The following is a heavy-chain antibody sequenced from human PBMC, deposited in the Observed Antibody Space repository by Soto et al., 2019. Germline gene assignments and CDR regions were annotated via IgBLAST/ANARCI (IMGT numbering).Heavy chain of an antibody. D-gene: IGHD3-22*01. Sequence: GGSLRLSGSASGFTFSDYYISWIRQAPGKGLEWISYIDSSGIIIYYADSVKGRFTISRDNAKNSLYLQMNSLRAEDTAVYYCARDLGYYDSSGYFDYSGQGTLVTFSS. J-gene: IGHJ4*02. CDR3: ARDLGYYDSSGYFDY. CDR2: IDSSGIII. V-gene: IGHV3-11*01. CDR1: GFTFSDYY.